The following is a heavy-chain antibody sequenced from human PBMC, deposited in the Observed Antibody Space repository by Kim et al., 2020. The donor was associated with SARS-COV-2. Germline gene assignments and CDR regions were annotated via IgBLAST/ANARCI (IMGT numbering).Heavy chain of an antibody. CDR2: ITKSTSAI. Sequence: GGSLRLSCATSGFTFSAYDMNWVRQAPGKGLEWLSFITKSTSAIYYADSVQGRFTTSRDNAKNSLYLQMNSLTDEDTAVYYCVRDRRGGAFDIWGQGTMV. CDR1: GFTFSAYD. J-gene: IGHJ3*02. D-gene: IGHD3-16*01. CDR3: VRDRRGGAFDI. V-gene: IGHV3-48*02.